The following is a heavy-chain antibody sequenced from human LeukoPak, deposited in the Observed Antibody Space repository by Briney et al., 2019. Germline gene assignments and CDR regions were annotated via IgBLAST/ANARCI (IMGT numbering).Heavy chain of an antibody. CDR2: IWYDGSNT. D-gene: IGHD6-13*01. J-gene: IGHJ6*04. Sequence: GSLRLSCAASGFTFSHYGMHWVRQAPGKGLEWVALIWYDGSNTYYADSVKGRFTISRDNSQNTMYLQMDSLRVEDTAVYYCARWGISAAHDVLDIWGKGTTVTVSS. V-gene: IGHV3-33*01. CDR1: GFTFSHYG. CDR3: ARWGISAAHDVLDI.